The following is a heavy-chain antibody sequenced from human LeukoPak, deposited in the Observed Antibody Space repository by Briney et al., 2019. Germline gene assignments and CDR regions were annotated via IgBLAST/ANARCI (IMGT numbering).Heavy chain of an antibody. CDR3: ARSFSGYRDY. V-gene: IGHV3-7*05. CDR2: IKQDGSEK. CDR1: GFTFSTYW. Sequence: PGGSLRLSCAASGFTFSTYWMSWVRQAPGKGLEWVANIKQDGSEKYYVDSVKGRFTISRDNAKNTVYLQMNSLRAEDTAMYYCARSFSGYRDYWGQGTLVTVSS. D-gene: IGHD3-22*01. J-gene: IGHJ4*02.